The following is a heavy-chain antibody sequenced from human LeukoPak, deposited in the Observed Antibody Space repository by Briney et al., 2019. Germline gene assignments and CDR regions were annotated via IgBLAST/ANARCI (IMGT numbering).Heavy chain of an antibody. Sequence: ASVKVSCKVSGYTLTELSMHWVRQAPGKGLGWMGGFDPEDGETIYAQKFQGRVTMTEDTSTDTAYMELSSLRSEDTAVYYCAQYCTNGVCRYYFDYWGQGTLVTVSS. J-gene: IGHJ4*02. CDR2: FDPEDGET. CDR1: GYTLTELS. CDR3: AQYCTNGVCRYYFDY. D-gene: IGHD2-8*01. V-gene: IGHV1-24*01.